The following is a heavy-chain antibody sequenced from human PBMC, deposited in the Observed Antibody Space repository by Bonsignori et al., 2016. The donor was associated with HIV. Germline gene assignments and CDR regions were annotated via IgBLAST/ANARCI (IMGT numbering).Heavy chain of an antibody. V-gene: IGHV3-21*01. J-gene: IGHJ6*03. CDR2: ISSSSSYI. Sequence: GGSLRLSCAASGFTFSSYSMNWVRQAPGKGLEWVSSISSSSSYIYYADSVKGRFTISRDNAKNSLYLQMNSLRAEDTAVYYCAREDKGSKVPAAIFNYYYYMDVWGKGTTVTVSS. CDR3: AREDKGSKVPAAIFNYYYYMDV. CDR1: GFTFSSYS. D-gene: IGHD2-2*01.